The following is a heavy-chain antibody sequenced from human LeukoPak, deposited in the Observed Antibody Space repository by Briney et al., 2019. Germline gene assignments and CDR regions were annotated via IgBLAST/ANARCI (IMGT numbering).Heavy chain of an antibody. J-gene: IGHJ4*02. D-gene: IGHD4-23*01. CDR1: GGSISSSSYY. Sequence: PSETLSLTCTVSGGSISSSSYYWGWIRQPPGKGLEWIGSIYYSGSTYYNPSLKSRVTISVDTSKNQFSLKLSSVTAADTAVYYCARDYDYGGNSGDYWGQGTLVTVSS. CDR2: IYYSGST. CDR3: ARDYDYGGNSGDY. V-gene: IGHV4-39*07.